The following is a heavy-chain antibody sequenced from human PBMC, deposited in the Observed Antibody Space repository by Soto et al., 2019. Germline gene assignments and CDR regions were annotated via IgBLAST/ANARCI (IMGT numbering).Heavy chain of an antibody. CDR3: AKDSWSSSSWGIDY. V-gene: IGHV3-9*01. CDR1: GFTFDDYA. J-gene: IGHJ4*02. D-gene: IGHD6-13*01. Sequence: EVQLVESGGGLVQPGRSLRLSCAASGFTFDDYAMHWVRQAPGKGLEWVSGISWNSGSIGYADSVKGRFTISRDNAKNSLYLQMNSLRAEDTALYYSAKDSWSSSSWGIDYWGQGTLVTVSS. CDR2: ISWNSGSI.